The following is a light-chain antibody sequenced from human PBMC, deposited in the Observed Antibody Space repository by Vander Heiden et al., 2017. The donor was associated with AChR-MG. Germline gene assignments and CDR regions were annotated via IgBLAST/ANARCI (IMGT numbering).Light chain of an antibody. Sequence: IVLTQSPGTLSLSPGALATLSCRASQSVSSSYLAWYQHRPGQAPRLLIYGTSSRATGIPDRFSGSGSGTDFTLTISRLEPEDFAVYYCLQDNSSPHTFGGGTKVEIK. CDR3: LQDNSSPHT. CDR2: GTS. V-gene: IGKV3-20*01. J-gene: IGKJ4*01. CDR1: QSVSSSY.